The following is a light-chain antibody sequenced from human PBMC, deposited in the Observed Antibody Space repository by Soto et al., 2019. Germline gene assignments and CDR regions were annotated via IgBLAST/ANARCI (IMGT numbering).Light chain of an antibody. J-gene: IGKJ1*01. Sequence: DIQMTQSPCSLSASVGDGCTITCRASQSISTYLNWYHQKPGKAPKLLIYGASSLQSGVPSRFSGSGSGTDFTLTISSLQPEDFATYYCQQSYSNPRTFGQGTKVDI. V-gene: IGKV1-39*01. CDR2: GAS. CDR1: QSISTY. CDR3: QQSYSNPRT.